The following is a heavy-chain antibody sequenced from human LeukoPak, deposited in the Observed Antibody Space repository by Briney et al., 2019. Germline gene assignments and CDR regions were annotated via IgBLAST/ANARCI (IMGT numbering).Heavy chain of an antibody. CDR2: IDTVGGT. J-gene: IGHJ4*02. CDR1: GFTFSNHD. CDR3: EREASGSVYSGIDF. Sequence: GGSLRLSCAASGFTFSNHDMHWVRQAPGKGLEWVSAIDTVGGTYYPGSVKGRFTISREDVKNSLYLQMNSLRAGDTAIYYCEREASGSVYSGIDFWGQGTLVTVSS. D-gene: IGHD3-22*01. V-gene: IGHV3-13*04.